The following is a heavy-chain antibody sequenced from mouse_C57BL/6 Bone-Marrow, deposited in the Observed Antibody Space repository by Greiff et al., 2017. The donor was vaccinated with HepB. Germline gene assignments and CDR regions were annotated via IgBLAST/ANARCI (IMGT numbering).Heavy chain of an antibody. J-gene: IGHJ2*01. Sequence: EVKLVESGEGLVKPGGSLKLSCAASGFTFSSCAMSWVRQTPEKRLEWVAYISSGGDYIYYADTVKGRFTISRDNARNTLYLQMSSLKSEDTAMYYCTRDPGNYYFDYWGQGTTLTVSS. D-gene: IGHD2-1*01. V-gene: IGHV5-9-1*02. CDR2: ISSGGDYI. CDR3: TRDPGNYYFDY. CDR1: GFTFSSCA.